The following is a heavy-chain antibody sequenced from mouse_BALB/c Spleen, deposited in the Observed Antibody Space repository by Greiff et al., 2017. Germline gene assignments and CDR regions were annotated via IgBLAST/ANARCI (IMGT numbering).Heavy chain of an antibody. CDR1: GFTFTDYY. Sequence: EVQGVESGGGLVQPGGSLRLSCATSGFTFTDYYMSWVRQPPGKALEWLGFIRNKANGYTTEYSASVKGRFTISRDNSQSILYLQMNTLRAEDSATYYCARMITAFAYWGQGTLVTVSA. CDR3: ARMITAFAY. V-gene: IGHV7-3*02. J-gene: IGHJ3*01. CDR2: IRNKANGYTT. D-gene: IGHD2-4*01.